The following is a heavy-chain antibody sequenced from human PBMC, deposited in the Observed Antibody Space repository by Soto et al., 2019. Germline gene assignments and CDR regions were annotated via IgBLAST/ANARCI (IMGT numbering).Heavy chain of an antibody. Sequence: QVQLVQSGAEVKKPGSSVKVSCKASGSTFSSYAISWVRQAPGQGLEWMGGVIPIFGPANYAQKFQGRVTITADESTSTAYMELSSLRSEDTAVYYCVILLSLPERVEPWGQGTLVTVSS. CDR3: VILLSLPERVEP. J-gene: IGHJ5*02. CDR2: VIPIFGPA. V-gene: IGHV1-69*01. D-gene: IGHD2-15*01. CDR1: GSTFSSYA.